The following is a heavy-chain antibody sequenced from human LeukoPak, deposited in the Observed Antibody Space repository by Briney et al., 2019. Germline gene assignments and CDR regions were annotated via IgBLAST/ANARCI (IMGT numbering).Heavy chain of an antibody. Sequence: GGSLRLSCAASGFTFSSNWMPWIRQVPGEGLVWVARINPDGSDTSYADSVKGRFTISRDNAKNTLYLQMNSLRVEDTALYYCTRDTFGARDYWGQGTLVTVSS. CDR3: TRDTFGARDY. CDR1: GFTFSSNW. J-gene: IGHJ4*02. D-gene: IGHD3-10*01. V-gene: IGHV3-74*01. CDR2: INPDGSDT.